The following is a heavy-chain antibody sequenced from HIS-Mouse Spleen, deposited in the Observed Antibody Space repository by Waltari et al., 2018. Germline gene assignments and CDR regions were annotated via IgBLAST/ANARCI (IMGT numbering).Heavy chain of an antibody. D-gene: IGHD7-27*01. CDR3: ARSNWYFDY. J-gene: IGHJ4*02. V-gene: IGHV3-66*01. Sequence: EVQLVESGGGLVQPGGSMRLSCAASGFTVSSNYMSWVRQAPGKGLGWVPFIYSGGSTYYADSVKGRFTISRDNSKNTLYLQLNSLRAEDTAVYYCARSNWYFDYWGQGTLVTVSS. CDR1: GFTVSSNY. CDR2: IYSGGST.